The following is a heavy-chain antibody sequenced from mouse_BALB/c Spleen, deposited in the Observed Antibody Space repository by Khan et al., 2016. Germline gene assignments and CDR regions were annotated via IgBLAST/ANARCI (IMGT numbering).Heavy chain of an antibody. J-gene: IGHJ1*01. CDR3: ARYRYDAYFDV. Sequence: VQLQQSGPELVKPGASVKISCKASDYSFTDYFMNWVMQSHGKSLEWIGRINPYNGDTFFNQKFKGKATLTVDRSSSTAHMELRSLASEDSAVYYCARYRYDAYFDVWGAGTTVTVSS. CDR1: DYSFTDYF. CDR2: INPYNGDT. D-gene: IGHD2-14*01. V-gene: IGHV1-20*02.